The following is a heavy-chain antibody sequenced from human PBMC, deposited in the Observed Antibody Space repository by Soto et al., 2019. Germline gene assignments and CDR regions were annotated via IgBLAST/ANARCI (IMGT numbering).Heavy chain of an antibody. CDR2: ISAYNGNT. CDR1: CYTFTSYG. CDR3: ARDWVSQQLAIEY. V-gene: IGHV1-18*01. Sequence: GASVKVSCKSSCYTFTSYGISLLRQSPGQGLECMGWISAYNGNTNYAQKLQGRVTMTTDTSTSTAYMELRSLRSDDTAVYYCARDWVSQQLAIEYWGQGTLVTVSS. D-gene: IGHD6-13*01. J-gene: IGHJ4*02.